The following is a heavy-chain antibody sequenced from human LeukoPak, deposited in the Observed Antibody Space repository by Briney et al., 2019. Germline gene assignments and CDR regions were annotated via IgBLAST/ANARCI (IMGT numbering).Heavy chain of an antibody. D-gene: IGHD6-13*01. CDR2: ISHRGGDT. Sequence: PGGSLRLSCAASGFTFSSNAMTWVRQTPGRGLEWVSSISHRGGDTYYADSVKGRFTISRDNSKNTLYLQMNSLRAEDTAVYYCAEGVIGFGGIAAAGTYPHFDYWGQGTLVTVSS. CDR1: GFTFSSNA. CDR3: AEGVIGFGGIAAAGTYPHFDY. J-gene: IGHJ4*02. V-gene: IGHV3-23*01.